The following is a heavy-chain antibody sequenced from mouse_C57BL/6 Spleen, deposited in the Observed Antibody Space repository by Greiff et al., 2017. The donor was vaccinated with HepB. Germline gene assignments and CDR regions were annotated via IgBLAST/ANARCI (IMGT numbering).Heavy chain of an antibody. CDR2: IDPETGGT. CDR3: TRSGFDGRGDYYAMDY. D-gene: IGHD1-1*01. J-gene: IGHJ4*01. V-gene: IGHV1-15*01. Sequence: QVQLKQSGAELVRPGASVTLSCKASGYTFTDYEMHWVKQTPVHGLEWIGAIDPETGGTAYNQKFKGKAILTADKSSSTAYMELRSLTSEDSAVYYCTRSGFDGRGDYYAMDYWGQGTSVTVSS. CDR1: GYTFTDYE.